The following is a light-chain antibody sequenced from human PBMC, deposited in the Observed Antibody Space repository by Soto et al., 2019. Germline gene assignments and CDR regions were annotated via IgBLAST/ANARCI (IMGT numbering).Light chain of an antibody. V-gene: IGLV2-8*01. CDR1: SSDVGGYYY. Sequence: QSALTQPPSASGSPGQSVTISCTGTSSDVGGYYYVSWYQHHPGKAPKLMIYEVSRRPSGVPDRFSGSISGNTASLTVSGLQAEDEADYYCSSYAGSNNPVFGGGTQLTVL. CDR2: EVS. J-gene: IGLJ2*01. CDR3: SSYAGSNNPV.